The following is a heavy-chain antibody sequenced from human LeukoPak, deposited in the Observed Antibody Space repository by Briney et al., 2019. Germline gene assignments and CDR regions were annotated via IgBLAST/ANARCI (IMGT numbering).Heavy chain of an antibody. CDR2: IRSKAYGGTT. CDR3: TRDYGDYGSLFDY. CDR1: GFTFSDYT. Sequence: PGGSLRLSCTASGFTFSDYTMSWVRQAPGKGREWVGFIRSKAYGGTTEYAASVKGRFTISRDDSKSIAYLQMNSLKTEDTAVYYCTRDYGDYGSLFDYWGQGTLVTVSS. D-gene: IGHD4-17*01. J-gene: IGHJ4*02. V-gene: IGHV3-49*04.